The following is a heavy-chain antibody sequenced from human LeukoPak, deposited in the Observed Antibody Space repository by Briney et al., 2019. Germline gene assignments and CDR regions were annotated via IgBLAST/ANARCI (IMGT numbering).Heavy chain of an antibody. J-gene: IGHJ4*02. Sequence: GASVTVSCKPSGYPFPDYYILWVRQAPGQGLEWMGWINPNTGATNSAQMFQDRVTINRDTSISTASLELRGSRYDATALYYCARRPGDLEFDYWGQGTLVTVSS. V-gene: IGHV1-2*02. CDR3: ARRPGDLEFDY. CDR2: INPNTGAT. CDR1: GYPFPDYY. D-gene: IGHD1-1*01.